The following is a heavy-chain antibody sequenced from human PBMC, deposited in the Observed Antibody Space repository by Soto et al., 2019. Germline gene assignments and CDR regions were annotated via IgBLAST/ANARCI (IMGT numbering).Heavy chain of an antibody. J-gene: IGHJ3*02. Sequence: PSETLSLTCAVSGGSISSGDYSWSWIRQPPGKGLEWIGYIYHSGSTYYNPSLKSRVTISVDRSKNQFSLKLSSVTAADTAVYYCARGYSSSWPNAFDIWGQGTMVTVS. CDR2: IYHSGST. CDR1: GGSISSGDYS. D-gene: IGHD6-13*01. V-gene: IGHV4-30-2*01. CDR3: ARGYSSSWPNAFDI.